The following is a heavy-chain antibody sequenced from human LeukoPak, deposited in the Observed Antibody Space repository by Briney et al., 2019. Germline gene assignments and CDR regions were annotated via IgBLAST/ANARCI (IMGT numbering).Heavy chain of an antibody. V-gene: IGHV1-69*04. D-gene: IGHD7-27*01. CDR2: IILPLDIT. CDR3: ARAAPLLGMYAFDI. CDR1: GDTFSSSA. Sequence: SVKVSCKASGDTFSSSAISWVRQAPGQGLEWMGKIILPLDITNYAQQFQGGVTITTDKSTDTVFLELSSLRSQDTAVYYCARAAPLLGMYAFDIWGQGTMVTVSS. J-gene: IGHJ3*02.